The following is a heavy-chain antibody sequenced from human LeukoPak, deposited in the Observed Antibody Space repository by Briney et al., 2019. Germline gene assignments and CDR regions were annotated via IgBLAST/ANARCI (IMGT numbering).Heavy chain of an antibody. CDR2: INPSGGST. J-gene: IGHJ5*02. D-gene: IGHD3-10*01. CDR1: GYTFTSYY. Sequence: ASVKVSCKASGYTFTSYYMHWVRQAPGQGLEWMGIINPSGGSTSYAQKFQGRVTMTRDTSTSTVYMELSSLRSEDTAVYYCARYGKYYYGSGSYEGWFDPWGQGTLVSVSS. CDR3: ARYGKYYYGSGSYEGWFDP. V-gene: IGHV1-46*01.